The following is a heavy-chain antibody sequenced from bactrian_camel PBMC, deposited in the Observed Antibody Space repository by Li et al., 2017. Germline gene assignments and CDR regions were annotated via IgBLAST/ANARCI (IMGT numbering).Heavy chain of an antibody. D-gene: IGHD3*01. J-gene: IGHJ4*01. Sequence: HVQLVESGGGSVQAGGSLRLSCTTSGFTFDDSDMGWYRQAQAPGAACELVSSISSDGSTYYADSVKGRFTISQDNAKNMVYLQVNSLKAEDTAMYYCAAGWSFGVGTLLRRHYNHWGQGTQVTVS. CDR1: GFTFDDSD. CDR2: ISSDGST. CDR3: AAGWSFGVGTLLRRHYNH. V-gene: IGHV3S63*01.